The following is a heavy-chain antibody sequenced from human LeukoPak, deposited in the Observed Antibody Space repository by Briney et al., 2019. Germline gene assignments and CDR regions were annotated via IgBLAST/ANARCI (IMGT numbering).Heavy chain of an antibody. CDR3: ARRTFPNDAFDI. J-gene: IGHJ3*02. V-gene: IGHV3-21*01. CDR2: ISGSGSDI. CDR1: GFTFSTFS. D-gene: IGHD1-7*01. Sequence: GGSLRLSCEASGFTFSTFSMNWVRQTPGKGLEWVSAISGSGSDIYYADSVKGRFTISRDNPKRSLYLQMNSLRAEDTAVYYCARRTFPNDAFDIWGQGTMVTVSS.